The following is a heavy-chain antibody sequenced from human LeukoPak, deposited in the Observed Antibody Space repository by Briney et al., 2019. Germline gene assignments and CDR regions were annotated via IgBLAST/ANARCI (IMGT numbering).Heavy chain of an antibody. Sequence: GGSLRLSCAASGFILSTHGMHWVRQAPGKGLEWVAGMWYDGSREDYADSVKGRFTISRDMSKNTLNLQMNSLRVEDTDMFYCARDLYFGSLDFRGQGTLVTVSS. V-gene: IGHV3-33*01. CDR1: GFILSTHG. D-gene: IGHD1-26*01. J-gene: IGHJ4*02. CDR2: MWYDGSRE. CDR3: ARDLYFGSLDF.